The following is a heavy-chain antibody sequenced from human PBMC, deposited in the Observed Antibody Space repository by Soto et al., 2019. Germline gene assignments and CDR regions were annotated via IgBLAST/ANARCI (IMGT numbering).Heavy chain of an antibody. CDR2: ISGSGGST. CDR1: GFTFSSYA. Sequence: SLRLSCAASGFTFSSYAMSWVRQAPGKGLEWVSAISGSGGSTYYADSVKGRFTISRDNSKNTLYLQMNSLRAEDTAVYYCAKGIGGLHYYYYGMDVWGQGTTVTVSS. V-gene: IGHV3-23*01. CDR3: AKGIGGLHYYYYGMDV. D-gene: IGHD3-16*01. J-gene: IGHJ6*02.